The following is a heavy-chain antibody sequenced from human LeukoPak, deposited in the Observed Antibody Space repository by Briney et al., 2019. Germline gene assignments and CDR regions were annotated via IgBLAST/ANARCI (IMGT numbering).Heavy chain of an antibody. CDR1: GYTFTSYD. CDR3: ARVSGVCRGTAPFGY. CDR2: MNPNSGNT. D-gene: IGHD3-10*02. Sequence: ASVKVSCKASGYTFTSYDINWVRQATGQGLEWMGWMNPNSGNTGYAQKFQGRVTMTRNTSISTAYMELSSLRSEDTAVYYCARVSGVCRGTAPFGYWGQGTLVTVSS. J-gene: IGHJ4*02. V-gene: IGHV1-8*01.